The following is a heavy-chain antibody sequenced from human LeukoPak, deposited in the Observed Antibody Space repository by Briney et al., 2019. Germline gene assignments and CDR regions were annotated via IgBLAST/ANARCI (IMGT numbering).Heavy chain of an antibody. V-gene: IGHV3-23*01. D-gene: IGHD3-22*01. CDR2: ISGSGGST. Sequence: GGSLRLSCAASGFTFSSYAMRWVRQAPGKEKKWVSAISGSGGSTYYADSVKGRFTISRDNSKNTLYLQMNSLRAEDTAVYYCAKDRATMIVETFDYWGQGTLVTVSS. CDR3: AKDRATMIVETFDY. J-gene: IGHJ4*02. CDR1: GFTFSSYA.